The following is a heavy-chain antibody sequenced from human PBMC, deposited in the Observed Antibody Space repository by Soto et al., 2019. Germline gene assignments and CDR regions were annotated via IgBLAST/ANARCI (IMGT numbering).Heavy chain of an antibody. CDR2: IRNRAYGGTT. CDR3: ARYTYTSRYSYFGMDV. V-gene: IGHV3-49*03. J-gene: IGHJ6*02. Sequence: SLRLSCTASGFTFGDYAMSWFRQAPGKGLEWVGVIRNRAYGGTTDYAASVRGSFIISRDDSKSIAYLQMNTLTTEDTAVYYCARYTYTSRYSYFGMDVWGHGTTVTVSS. D-gene: IGHD6-13*01. CDR1: GFTFGDYA.